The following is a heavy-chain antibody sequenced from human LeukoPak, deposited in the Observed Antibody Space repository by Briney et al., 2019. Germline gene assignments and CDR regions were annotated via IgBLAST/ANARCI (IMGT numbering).Heavy chain of an antibody. J-gene: IGHJ5*02. CDR3: ATDYSNFQDWFDP. V-gene: IGHV1-69-2*01. CDR1: GYTFTDFY. D-gene: IGHD4-11*01. CDR2: VDPEDGET. Sequence: ATVKISCKVSGYTFTDFYMHWVQQAPGKGLEWMGLVDPEDGETIYAEKFQGRVTITADTSTDTPYMELSSLRSEDTAVCYCATDYSNFQDWFDPWGQGTLVTVSS.